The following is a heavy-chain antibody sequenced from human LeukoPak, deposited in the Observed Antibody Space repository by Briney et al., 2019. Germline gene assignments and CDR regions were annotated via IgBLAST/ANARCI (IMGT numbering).Heavy chain of an antibody. CDR2: INHSGST. V-gene: IGHV4-34*01. Sequence: SETLSLTCAVYGGSFNGYYWSGIRQPPGKGLEWIGEINHSGSTNYNPSLKSRVTISVDTSKNQFSLKLSSVTAADTAMYYCARGRTTLNYWGQGTLVTVSS. J-gene: IGHJ4*02. D-gene: IGHD4-17*01. CDR1: GGSFNGYY. CDR3: ARGRTTLNY.